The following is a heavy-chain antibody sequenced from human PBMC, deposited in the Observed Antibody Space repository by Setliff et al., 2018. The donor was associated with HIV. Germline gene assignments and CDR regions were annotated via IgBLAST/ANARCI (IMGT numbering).Heavy chain of an antibody. CDR1: GGSFSGYY. CDR2: INHSGNT. J-gene: IGHJ4*02. CDR3: ATRMGGSFDY. V-gene: IGHV4-34*01. Sequence: PSETLSLTCTIYGGSFSGYYWTWIRQPPGKGLDWIGEINHSGNTNYNPSLKSRVTISVDMSKNQFSLKLSSVTAADTAVYYCATRMGGSFDYWGQGTLVTVSS. D-gene: IGHD2-15*01.